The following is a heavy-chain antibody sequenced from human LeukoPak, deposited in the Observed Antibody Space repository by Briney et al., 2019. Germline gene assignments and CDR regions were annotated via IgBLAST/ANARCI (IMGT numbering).Heavy chain of an antibody. Sequence: SETLSLTCTVSGGSISSYYWSWIRQPPGKGLEWIACISYSGSTKYNPSLKSRVTISVDTSKHQLSLKLSSVTAADTAVYYCAREPGFDSSGYLNWFDPWGQGTLVTVSS. CDR3: AREPGFDSSGYLNWFDP. V-gene: IGHV4-59*01. CDR1: GGSISSYY. J-gene: IGHJ5*02. D-gene: IGHD3-22*01. CDR2: ISYSGST.